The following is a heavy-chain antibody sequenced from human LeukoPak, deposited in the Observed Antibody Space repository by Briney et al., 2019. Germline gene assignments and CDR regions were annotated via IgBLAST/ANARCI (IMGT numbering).Heavy chain of an antibody. J-gene: IGHJ3*02. CDR3: ARQVDYYDSSGYYAAFDI. D-gene: IGHD3-22*01. V-gene: IGHV4-59*08. CDR1: GGSISSYY. Sequence: PSETLSLTCTVAGGSISSYYWSWVRQPPGKGLEWIGYIYYSGSTNYNPSLKGRVTISVDTSKNQFALKLSSVTAADTALYSCARQVDYYDSSGYYAAFDIWGQGTMVTVSS. CDR2: IYYSGST.